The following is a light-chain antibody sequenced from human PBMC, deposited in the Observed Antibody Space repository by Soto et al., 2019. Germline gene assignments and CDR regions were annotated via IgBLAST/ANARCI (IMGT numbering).Light chain of an antibody. CDR3: QQYNSYSPVT. CDR2: KAS. Sequence: DIQMTQSPSTLSASVGDRVTITCRASQSIRSGLAWYQQKPGKAPKLLIYKASSLESVVPSRFSGSGSGTEFTLTISRLQPDDFATYYYQQYNSYSPVTCGPWTKVDIK. J-gene: IGKJ3*01. CDR1: QSIRSG. V-gene: IGKV1-5*03.